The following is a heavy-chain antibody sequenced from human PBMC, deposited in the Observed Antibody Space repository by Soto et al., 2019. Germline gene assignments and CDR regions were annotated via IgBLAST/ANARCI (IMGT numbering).Heavy chain of an antibody. J-gene: IGHJ3*02. CDR1: GYTFTDYF. V-gene: IGHV1-2*02. CDR2: INPYSGGA. CDR3: ARLMHYSHSGGSSHSGFDM. Sequence: QVQLVQSGAEVKKPGASVKVSCEASGYTFTDYFIHWVRQAPGQGLEWIGWINPYSGGADLSQKFQGRVTMTRDTSISTAYMEVRSLRSDDTDVFYGARLMHYSHSGGSSHSGFDMWGQGTLVTVSS. D-gene: IGHD2-21*01.